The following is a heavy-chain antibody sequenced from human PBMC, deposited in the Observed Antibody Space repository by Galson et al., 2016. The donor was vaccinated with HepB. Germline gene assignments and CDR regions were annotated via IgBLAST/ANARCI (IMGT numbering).Heavy chain of an antibody. D-gene: IGHD3-10*01. J-gene: IGHJ4*02. V-gene: IGHV2-70*04. CDR2: IDWDDYK. Sequence: PALVKPTQSLTLTCTVSGFSLSTSGMRVSWTRQPPGKALEWLARIDWDDYKFYRTSLKTRLTISKDTSRSQVVLTMTNMDPVDTATYDCARMRGSGNYYLDHWGQGALVTVSS. CDR1: GFSLSTSGMR. CDR3: ARMRGSGNYYLDH.